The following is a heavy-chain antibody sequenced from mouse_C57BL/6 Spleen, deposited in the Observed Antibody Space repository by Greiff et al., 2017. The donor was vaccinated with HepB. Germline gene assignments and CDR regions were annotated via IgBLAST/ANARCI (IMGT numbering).Heavy chain of an antibody. CDR1: GYSITSGYY. V-gene: IGHV3-6*01. Sequence: ESGPGLVKPSQSLSLTCSVTGYSITSGYYWNWIRQFPGNKLEWMGYISYDGSNNYNPTLKNRISITRETSKNTFFLKLNSVTTEDTATYYCARDGAYYSNYEVFAYWGQGTLVTVSA. CDR2: ISYDGSN. D-gene: IGHD2-5*01. CDR3: ARDGAYYSNYEVFAY. J-gene: IGHJ3*01.